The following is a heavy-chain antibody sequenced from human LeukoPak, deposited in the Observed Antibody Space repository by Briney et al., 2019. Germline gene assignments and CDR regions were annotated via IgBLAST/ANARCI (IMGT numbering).Heavy chain of an antibody. D-gene: IGHD2-21*02. CDR1: GFTFNRCW. J-gene: IGHJ1*01. CDR3: TSWGDTTAEYFQR. V-gene: IGHV3-7*01. CDR2: INPDGRDT. Sequence: AGGSLRLSCVVSGFTFNRCWMNWVRQAPGKGLEWVAHINPDGRDTYYVDSVKGRFTISRDNAQNSMYLQMNSLRVEDMAVYYCTSWGDTTAEYFQRWGQGTLVTVSS.